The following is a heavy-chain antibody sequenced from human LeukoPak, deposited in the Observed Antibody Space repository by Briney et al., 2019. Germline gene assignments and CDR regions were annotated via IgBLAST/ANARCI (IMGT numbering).Heavy chain of an antibody. CDR3: AKDLPMIYDSSAPEA. Sequence: GGSLRLSCAASGFTFSSYGMHWVRQAPGKGLEWVAVISYDGSNKYYADSVKGRFTISRDNSKSTLYLKMNNLTAEDPAVYYCAKDLPMIYDSSAPEAWGQEPLLTASP. J-gene: IGHJ5*01. V-gene: IGHV3-30*18. D-gene: IGHD3-22*01. CDR2: ISYDGSNK. CDR1: GFTFSSYG.